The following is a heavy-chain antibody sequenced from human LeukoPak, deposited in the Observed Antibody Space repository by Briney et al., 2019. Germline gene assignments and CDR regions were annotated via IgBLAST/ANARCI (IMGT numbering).Heavy chain of an antibody. CDR1: GYSFTSYW. Sequence: GESLKISCKGSGYSFTSYWIGWVRQMPGKGLECMGIIYPGGSDTRYSPSFQGQVTISADKSISTAYLQWSSLKASDTAMYYCARRHDCSGGSCYADYWGQGTLVTVSS. CDR3: ARRHDCSGGSCYADY. J-gene: IGHJ4*02. CDR2: IYPGGSDT. V-gene: IGHV5-51*01. D-gene: IGHD2-15*01.